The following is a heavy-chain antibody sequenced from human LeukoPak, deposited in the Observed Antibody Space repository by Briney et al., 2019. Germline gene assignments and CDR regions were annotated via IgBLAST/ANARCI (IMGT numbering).Heavy chain of an antibody. CDR2: ISGSGGST. Sequence: PGGSLRLSCAASGFTFSSYAMSWGRQAPGKGLEWVSAISGSGGSTYYADSVKGRFTISRDNPKNTLYLQMNSLRAEDTAVYYCAKDPRYCSSTSCYNVDYWGQGTLVTVSS. V-gene: IGHV3-23*01. CDR3: AKDPRYCSSTSCYNVDY. CDR1: GFTFSSYA. J-gene: IGHJ4*02. D-gene: IGHD2-2*02.